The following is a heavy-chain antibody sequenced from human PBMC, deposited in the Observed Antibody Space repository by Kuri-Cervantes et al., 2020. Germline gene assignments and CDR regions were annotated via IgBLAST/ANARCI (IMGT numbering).Heavy chain of an antibody. CDR3: ARGWFGELGGYYFDY. CDR2: ISSSSSYI. Sequence: GESLKISCAASGFTFSSYSMNWVRQAPGKGLEWVSSISSSSSYIYYADSVKGRFTISRDNAKNSLYLQMNSLRAEDTAVYYCARGWFGELGGYYFDYWGQGTLVTVSS. D-gene: IGHD3-10*01. J-gene: IGHJ4*02. CDR1: GFTFSSYS. V-gene: IGHV3-21*01.